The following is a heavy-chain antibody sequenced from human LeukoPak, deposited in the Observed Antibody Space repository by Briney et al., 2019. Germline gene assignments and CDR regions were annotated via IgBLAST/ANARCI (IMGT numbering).Heavy chain of an antibody. CDR3: ASYYSSSLGSYYYMDV. D-gene: IGHD6-13*01. CDR2: INPNSGDT. CDR1: GYTFTGYY. J-gene: IGHJ6*03. V-gene: IGHV1-2*02. Sequence: ASVKVSCKASGYTFTGYYLHWVRQAPGQGLEWMGWINPNSGDTDYAQKFQGRVTMTRDTSISTAYMELSRLRSDDTAVYYCASYYSSSLGSYYYMDVWGKGTTVTVSS.